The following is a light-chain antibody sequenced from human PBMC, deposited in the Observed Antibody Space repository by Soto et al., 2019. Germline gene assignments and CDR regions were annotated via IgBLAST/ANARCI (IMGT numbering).Light chain of an antibody. V-gene: IGKV3-11*01. J-gene: IGKJ3*01. Sequence: IGMTQSTGTLSLSPGERATLSCRASQSVSNNYLAWYQQKPGQAPRLLIYDASNRATGIPARFSGSGSGTDFTLTISSLEPEDFAVYYCQQRSNWPLTFGPGTKVDIK. CDR3: QQRSNWPLT. CDR2: DAS. CDR1: QSVSNNY.